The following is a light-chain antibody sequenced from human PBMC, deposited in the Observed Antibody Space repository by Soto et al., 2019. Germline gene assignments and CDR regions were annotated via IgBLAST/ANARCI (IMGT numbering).Light chain of an antibody. J-gene: IGKJ5*01. V-gene: IGKV4-1*01. CDR3: QQYHSDPIT. CDR1: QSVLSTSDSQNY. Sequence: DFVMTQSPDFLAVSLGERATIKCKSSQSVLSTSDSQNYLAWFQQKPGQPPKLLIYWASTRESGVPDRFSGSGSGTDFTLTINNLQAEDVAAYYCQQYHSDPITFGQGTRLEIK. CDR2: WAS.